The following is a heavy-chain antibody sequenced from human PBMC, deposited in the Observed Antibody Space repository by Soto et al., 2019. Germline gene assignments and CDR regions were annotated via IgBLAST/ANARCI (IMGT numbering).Heavy chain of an antibody. D-gene: IGHD3-22*01. V-gene: IGHV5-10-1*01. CDR1: GYSFAGYW. CDR2: IDPSDSQT. CDR3: ARQIYDSDTGPNFQYSFDS. J-gene: IGHJ4*02. Sequence: PGESLKISCKGSGYSFAGYWITWVRQKPGKGLEGRGRIDPSDSQTYYSPSFRGHVTISATKSITTVFLQWSRLRASDTAMYYCARQIYDSDTGPNFQYSFDSWGQGTPVTVSS.